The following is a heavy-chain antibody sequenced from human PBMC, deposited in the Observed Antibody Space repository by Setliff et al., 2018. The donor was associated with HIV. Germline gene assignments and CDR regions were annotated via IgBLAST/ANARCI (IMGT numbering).Heavy chain of an antibody. V-gene: IGHV4-34*01. Sequence: TLSLTCAVYGGSFNDYYWTWIRQPPGKGLEWIGEIDHSGNIKYHASLKSRVTISKDTSKNQISLKLRSVTAADTAVYYCARGLNYYGSGSYLPLGYWGQGTLVTAPQ. D-gene: IGHD3-10*01. J-gene: IGHJ4*02. CDR3: ARGLNYYGSGSYLPLGY. CDR1: GGSFNDYY. CDR2: IDHSGNI.